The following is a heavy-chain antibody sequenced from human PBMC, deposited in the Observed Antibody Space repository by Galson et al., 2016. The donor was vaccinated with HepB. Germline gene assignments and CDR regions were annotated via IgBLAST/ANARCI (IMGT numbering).Heavy chain of an antibody. J-gene: IGHJ4*02. V-gene: IGHV3-72*01. CDR2: SRSKADSHVK. CDR1: GFIFSDHY. Sequence: SLRLSCAVSGFIFSDHYLDWVRQAPGKGLEWIGRSRSKADSHVKEYAASARGRFTISRDDSKNSLYLQMNSLKIEDTAVYYCVRSYYDWGQGTLVTVSS. D-gene: IGHD3-10*01. CDR3: VRSYYD.